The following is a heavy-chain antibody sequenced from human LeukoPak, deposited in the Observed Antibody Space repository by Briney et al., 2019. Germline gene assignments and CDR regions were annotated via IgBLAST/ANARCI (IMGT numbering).Heavy chain of an antibody. V-gene: IGHV3-20*04. CDR3: ASAGLTYGSGSYFVY. CDR2: INWNGGST. CDR1: GFPFGDYG. Sequence: GGSLRLSCAASGFPFGDYGMTWVRQAPGKGLEWVSSINWNGGSTGYADSVKGRFTISRDNAKNSLYLQMNSLRAEDTALYYCASAGLTYGSGSYFVYWGQGTLVTVSS. D-gene: IGHD3-10*01. J-gene: IGHJ4*02.